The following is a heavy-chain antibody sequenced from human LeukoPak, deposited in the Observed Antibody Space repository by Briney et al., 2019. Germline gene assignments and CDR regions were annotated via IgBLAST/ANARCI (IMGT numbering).Heavy chain of an antibody. CDR1: GFTFSNAW. CDR2: IKSKTDGGTT. CDR3: ATGDGYSSGWAHH. J-gene: IGHJ5*02. V-gene: IGHV3-15*01. Sequence: PGGSLRLSCAASGFTFSNAWMSWVRQAPGKGLEWVGRIKSKTDGGTTDYAAPVKGRFTISRDDSKNTLYLQMNSLRTEDTAVYYCATGDGYSSGWAHHWGQGTLVTVSS. D-gene: IGHD6-19*01.